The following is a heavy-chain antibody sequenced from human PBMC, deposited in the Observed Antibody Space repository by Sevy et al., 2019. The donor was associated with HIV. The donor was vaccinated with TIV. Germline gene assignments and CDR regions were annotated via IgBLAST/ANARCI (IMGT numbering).Heavy chain of an antibody. CDR3: ARDRGKILSSAFNY. D-gene: IGHD2-15*01. J-gene: IGHJ4*02. CDR1: GFSFSEYG. V-gene: IGHV3-30*04. CDR2: ISHDGRNNK. Sequence: GGSLRLSCAASGFSFSEYGMHWVRQAPGKGLEWVAVISHDGRNNKYNPDSVKGRFTISRDNSKNTLYLQMNSLRAEDTAIYYCARDRGKILSSAFNYWGQGTLVTVSS.